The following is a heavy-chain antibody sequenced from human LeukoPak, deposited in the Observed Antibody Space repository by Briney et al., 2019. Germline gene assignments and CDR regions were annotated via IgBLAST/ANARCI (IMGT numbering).Heavy chain of an antibody. D-gene: IGHD3-10*02. J-gene: IGHJ6*04. V-gene: IGHV3-21*01. CDR2: ISSGSSAI. CDR1: GFTFTTYS. CDR3: AELGITMIGGV. Sequence: GGSLRLSCEASGFTFTTYSMTWVRQAPGKGLEWVSIISSGSSAIFSADALKGRFTISRDDAKNSLYLQMNSLRAEDTAVYYCAELGITMIGGVWGKGTTVTISS.